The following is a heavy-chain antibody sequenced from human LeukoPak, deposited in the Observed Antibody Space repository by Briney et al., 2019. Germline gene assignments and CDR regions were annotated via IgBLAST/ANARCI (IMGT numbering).Heavy chain of an antibody. CDR3: ARDSGDFWSGYTDY. CDR1: GYTFTGYY. Sequence: ASVKVSCKASGYTFTGYYMHWVRQAPGQGLEWMGRINPNSGGTNYAQKFQGRVTMTRDTSISTAFMELSRLRSDDTAVYYCARDSGDFWSGYTDYWGQGTLVTVSS. CDR2: INPNSGGT. J-gene: IGHJ4*02. D-gene: IGHD3-3*01. V-gene: IGHV1-2*06.